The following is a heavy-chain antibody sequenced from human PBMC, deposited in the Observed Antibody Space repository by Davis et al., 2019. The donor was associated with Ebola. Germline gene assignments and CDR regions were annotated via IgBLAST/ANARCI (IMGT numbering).Heavy chain of an antibody. V-gene: IGHV4-39*01. Sequence: PSETLSLTCTVSGGSISSRSYYWAWIRQPPGKGLEWIGNIYYSGSTYYNPSLKSRVTISVDTSKNQFSLKLSSVSAADTAVYYCARGAETYPHAFDIWGQGTMVTVSS. CDR2: IYYSGST. J-gene: IGHJ3*02. CDR1: GGSISSRSYY. CDR3: ARGAETYPHAFDI.